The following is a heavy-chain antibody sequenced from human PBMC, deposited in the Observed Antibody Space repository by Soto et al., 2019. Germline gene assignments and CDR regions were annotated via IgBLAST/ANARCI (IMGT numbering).Heavy chain of an antibody. V-gene: IGHV3-11*01. Sequence: GGSLRLSCAASGFTFSDYYMSWIRQAPGKGLEWVSYISSSGSTIYYADSVKGRFTISRDNAKNSLYLQMNSLRAEDTAVYSCARDPRLYCTNGVCYDAFDIWGQGTMVTVSS. CDR1: GFTFSDYY. CDR2: ISSSGSTI. D-gene: IGHD2-8*01. CDR3: ARDPRLYCTNGVCYDAFDI. J-gene: IGHJ3*02.